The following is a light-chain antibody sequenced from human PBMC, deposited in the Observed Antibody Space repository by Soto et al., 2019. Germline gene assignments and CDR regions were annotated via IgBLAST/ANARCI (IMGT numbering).Light chain of an antibody. CDR3: QQYYTTPVT. V-gene: IGKV4-1*01. CDR2: WAS. J-gene: IGKJ1*01. CDR1: QSLLH. Sequence: DIVMTQSPDSLAVSLGERATINCKSSQSLLHLAWYQQKPGQPPKLLIYWASTRESGVPDRFSGSASGTDFTLTISSLLAEDVAVYYCQQYYTTPVTFGQGTKVELK.